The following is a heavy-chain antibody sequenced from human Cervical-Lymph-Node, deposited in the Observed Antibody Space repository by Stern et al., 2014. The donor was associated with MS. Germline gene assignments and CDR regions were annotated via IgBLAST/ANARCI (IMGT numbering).Heavy chain of an antibody. D-gene: IGHD3-10*01. CDR2: IHNTGST. CDR1: GVSISRGDYY. J-gene: IGHJ5*01. CDR3: ARVPVIRGVIDS. V-gene: IGHV4-31*03. Sequence: QVQLQESGPGLVKPSETLAVTCTVSGVSISRGDYYWTWIRQYPGNGLEWIGYIHNTGSTYYNPSLRSRVVVSLDTSNNQFSLDLTSVTAADTAVFYCARVPVIRGVIDSWGQGTLVTVSS.